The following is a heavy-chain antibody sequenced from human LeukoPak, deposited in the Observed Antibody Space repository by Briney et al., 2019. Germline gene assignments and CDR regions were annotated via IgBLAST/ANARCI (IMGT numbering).Heavy chain of an antibody. CDR2: ISTYSGNT. CDR1: GYTFSNYA. J-gene: IGHJ4*02. V-gene: IGHV1-18*01. Sequence: GAAVKVSCKASGYTFSNYAITWVRQAPGQGLEWMGWISTYSGNTNNEQKVQGRVTMGTDTATRTAYMELRSLRSDDTALYYCARQGTVGAFDYWGQGTLVAVP. CDR3: ARQGTVGAFDY. D-gene: IGHD1-26*01.